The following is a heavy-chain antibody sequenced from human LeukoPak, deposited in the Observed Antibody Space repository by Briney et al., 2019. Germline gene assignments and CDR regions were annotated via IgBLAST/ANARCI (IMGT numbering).Heavy chain of an antibody. D-gene: IGHD3-22*01. Sequence: ASVKVSCKASGYTFTSYDINWVRQATGQGLEWMGWMNPNSGNTGYAQKFQGRVTMTRNTSISTAYMELSSLRPEDTAVYYCARGTYDSSGYYIDYWGQGTLVTVSS. CDR1: GYTFTSYD. V-gene: IGHV1-8*01. CDR3: ARGTYDSSGYYIDY. CDR2: MNPNSGNT. J-gene: IGHJ4*02.